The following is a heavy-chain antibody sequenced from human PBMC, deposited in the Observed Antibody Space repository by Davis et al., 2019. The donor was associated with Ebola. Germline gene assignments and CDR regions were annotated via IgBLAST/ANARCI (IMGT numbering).Heavy chain of an antibody. CDR3: TGTLYDSSGIHDY. D-gene: IGHD3-22*01. J-gene: IGHJ4*02. V-gene: IGHV3-73*01. CDR1: GFTFSSYA. Sequence: GESLKISCSASGFTFSSYAMHWVRQASGKGLEWVGRIRSKANSYATAYAASVKGRFTISRDDSKNTAYLQMNSLKTEDTAVYYCTGTLYDSSGIHDYWGQGTLVTVSS. CDR2: IRSKANSYAT.